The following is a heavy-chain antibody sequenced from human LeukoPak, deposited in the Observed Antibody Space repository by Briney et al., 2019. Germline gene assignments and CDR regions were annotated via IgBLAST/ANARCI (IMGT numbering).Heavy chain of an antibody. V-gene: IGHV3-30-3*01. CDR2: ISYDGSNK. J-gene: IGHJ4*02. CDR1: GFTFSDYA. CDR3: ARDVGVVPTAIQDYFDY. D-gene: IGHD2-2*01. Sequence: GTSLRLSCAASGFTFSDYAMHWVRQAPGQGLEWVAVISYDGSNKFYADSGKGRFTNSRDNSKNTVYVQMNSLRAEDTAIYYCARDVGVVPTAIQDYFDYWGQGTLVTVSS.